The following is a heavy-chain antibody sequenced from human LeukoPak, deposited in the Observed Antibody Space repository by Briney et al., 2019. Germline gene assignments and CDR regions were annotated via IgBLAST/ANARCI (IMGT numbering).Heavy chain of an antibody. CDR3: AKALICSGGSCYSYYYYGVDV. Sequence: PGGSLRLSCATSGFTFSSYGMHWVRQAPGKGLEWVAVISYDGSKKYYADSVKGRLTISRDNCKNTLYLQMNSLRAEDTAVYYCAKALICSGGSCYSYYYYGVDVWGQGTTVTVSS. J-gene: IGHJ6*02. V-gene: IGHV3-30*18. CDR1: GFTFSSYG. D-gene: IGHD2-15*01. CDR2: ISYDGSKK.